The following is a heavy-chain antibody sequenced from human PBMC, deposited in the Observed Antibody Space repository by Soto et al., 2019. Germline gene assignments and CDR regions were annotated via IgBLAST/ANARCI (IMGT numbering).Heavy chain of an antibody. V-gene: IGHV3-15*01. D-gene: IGHD2-15*01. CDR3: ATDAVGIVPGGIRY. J-gene: IGHJ4*02. Sequence: EVQLVESGGGSVKPGGSLRLSCAASGFTFSNAWMTWVRQAPGKGLEWVGRIKSKIDGGTTDYGAPVKGRFTISRDDSKNTMSLEMNSLKTEDTAVYYCATDAVGIVPGGIRYWGQGTLVTVSS. CDR2: IKSKIDGGTT. CDR1: GFTFSNAW.